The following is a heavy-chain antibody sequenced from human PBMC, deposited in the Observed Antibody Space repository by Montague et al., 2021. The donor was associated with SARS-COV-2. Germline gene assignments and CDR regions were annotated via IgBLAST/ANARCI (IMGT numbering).Heavy chain of an antibody. CDR2: ISDSGYTI. J-gene: IGHJ4*02. V-gene: IGHV3-11*01. D-gene: IGHD1-26*01. CDR1: GFTFSDYY. CDR3: AKDAKAIAY. Sequence: SLRLSCAASGFTFSDYYMTWIRQAPGKGLEWVSYISDSGYTIYYADSVEGRFTISRDNAKNSLYLQMNSLRAEDTAMYYCAKDAKAIAYWGQGTLVTVSS.